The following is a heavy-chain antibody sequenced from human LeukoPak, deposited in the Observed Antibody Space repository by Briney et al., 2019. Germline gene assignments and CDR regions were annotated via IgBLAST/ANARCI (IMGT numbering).Heavy chain of an antibody. J-gene: IGHJ4*02. Sequence: GGSLRLSCAASGFTISSYWMHWVRQGPGKGLVWVSRIKSDGSSTYYADSVKGRFTISRDNAKNTLYLQMNSLRAEDTAVYYCTRKKDGGGDFDYWGQGTLVTVSS. CDR2: IKSDGSST. CDR1: GFTISSYW. CDR3: TRKKDGGGDFDY. D-gene: IGHD2-15*01. V-gene: IGHV3-74*01.